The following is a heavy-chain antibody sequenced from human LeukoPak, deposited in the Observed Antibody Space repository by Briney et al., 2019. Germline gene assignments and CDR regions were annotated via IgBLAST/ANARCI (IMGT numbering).Heavy chain of an antibody. CDR1: GFTFSSYS. J-gene: IGHJ6*03. CDR3: ARDPKQYYDILTGLYYMDV. D-gene: IGHD3-9*01. CDR2: ISSSSSYI. Sequence: PGGSLRLSRAASGFTFSSYSMNWVRQAPGKGLEWVSSISSSSSYIYYADSVKGRFTISRDNAKNSLYLQMNSLRAEDTAVYYCARDPKQYYDILTGLYYMDVWGKGTTVTVSS. V-gene: IGHV3-21*01.